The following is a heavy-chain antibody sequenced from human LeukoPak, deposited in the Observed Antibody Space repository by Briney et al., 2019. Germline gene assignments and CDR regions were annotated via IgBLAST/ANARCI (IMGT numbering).Heavy chain of an antibody. J-gene: IGHJ4*02. Sequence: SETLSLTCTVSGGSISSYYWSWIRQPPGKGLEWIGYIYYSGSTNYNPSLKSRVTISVDASKNQFSLKLSSVTAADTAVYYCARIGSTDPFDYWGQGTLVTVSS. D-gene: IGHD1-14*01. V-gene: IGHV4-59*08. CDR1: GGSISSYY. CDR3: ARIGSTDPFDY. CDR2: IYYSGST.